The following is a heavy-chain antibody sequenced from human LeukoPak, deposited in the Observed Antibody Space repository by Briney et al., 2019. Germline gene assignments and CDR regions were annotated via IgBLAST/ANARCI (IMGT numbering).Heavy chain of an antibody. V-gene: IGHV4-30-4*08. CDR1: GDSLSSGPYY. CDR3: ARVVDWFDP. D-gene: IGHD5-12*01. CDR2: IYYSGST. J-gene: IGHJ5*02. Sequence: SETLSLTCTVSGDSLSSGPYYWNWIRQPAGKGLEWIGYIYYSGSTYYNPSLKSRVAISIDTSKNQFSLRLSSVIAADTAVYYCARVVDWFDPWGQGTLVTVSS.